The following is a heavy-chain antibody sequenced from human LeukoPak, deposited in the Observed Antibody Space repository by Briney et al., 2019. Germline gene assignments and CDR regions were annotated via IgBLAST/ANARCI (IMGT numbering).Heavy chain of an antibody. CDR2: IYTSGST. Sequence: SETLSLTCTVSGGSISSYYWSWIRQPPGKGLEWIGYIYTSGSTNYNPSLKSRVTISVDTSKNQFSLKLSSVTAADTAVYYCASRGYSGYVRYYYMDVWGKGTTVTVSS. J-gene: IGHJ6*03. D-gene: IGHD5-12*01. CDR3: ASRGYSGYVRYYYMDV. V-gene: IGHV4-4*09. CDR1: GGSISSYY.